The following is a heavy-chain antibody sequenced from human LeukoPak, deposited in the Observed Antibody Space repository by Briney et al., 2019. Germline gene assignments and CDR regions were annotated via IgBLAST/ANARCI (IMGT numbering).Heavy chain of an antibody. D-gene: IGHD3-10*01. CDR2: IYSGGST. CDR1: GFTVSSNY. CDR3: ARDLGGLNWFDP. V-gene: IGHV3-66*02. J-gene: IGHJ5*02. Sequence: PGGSLRLSCAASGFTVSSNYMSWVRQAPGKGLEWVSVIYSGGSTYYADSVKGRFTTSRDNSKNTLYLQMNSLRAEDTAVYYCARDLGGLNWFDPWGQGTLVTVSS.